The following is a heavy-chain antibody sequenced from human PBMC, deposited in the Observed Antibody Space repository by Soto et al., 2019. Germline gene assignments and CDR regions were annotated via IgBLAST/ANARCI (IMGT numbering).Heavy chain of an antibody. CDR3: ARELGYCSSTSCYNWFDP. CDR1: GGSISSYY. D-gene: IGHD2-2*01. V-gene: IGHV4-59*01. Sequence: QVQLQESGPGLVKPSETLSLTCTVSGGSISSYYWSWIRQPPGKGLEWIGYIYYSGSTNYNPSLKSRVTISVDTSKHQFSLKLSSVTAADTAVYYCARELGYCSSTSCYNWFDPWGQGTLVTVSS. J-gene: IGHJ5*02. CDR2: IYYSGST.